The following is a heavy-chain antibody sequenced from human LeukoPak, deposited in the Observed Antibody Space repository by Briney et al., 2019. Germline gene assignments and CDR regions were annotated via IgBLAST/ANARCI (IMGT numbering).Heavy chain of an antibody. D-gene: IGHD5-12*01. CDR2: IKQDGSEK. Sequence: PGGSLRLSCAAYGFTFSSYWMSWVRQAPGKGLEWVANIKQDGSEKYYVDSVKGRFTISRANAKNSLYLQMNSLRAEDTAVYYCARDRIVANYWGQGTLVTVSS. CDR3: ARDRIVANY. CDR1: GFTFSSYW. J-gene: IGHJ4*02. V-gene: IGHV3-7*01.